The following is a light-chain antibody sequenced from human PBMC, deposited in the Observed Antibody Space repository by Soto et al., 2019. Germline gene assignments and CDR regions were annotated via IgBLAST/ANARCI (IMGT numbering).Light chain of an antibody. Sequence: DIQLTQSPSFLSASVGDRVTITCRASLDIRGYLAWYQQKPGKAPKLLIYAASTLQSGVPSRFSGSGSGTDFTLTISCLQSEDFATYYCQQYYSYPPITFGQGTRLEIK. CDR3: QQYYSYPPIT. J-gene: IGKJ5*01. V-gene: IGKV1-9*01. CDR1: LDIRGY. CDR2: AAS.